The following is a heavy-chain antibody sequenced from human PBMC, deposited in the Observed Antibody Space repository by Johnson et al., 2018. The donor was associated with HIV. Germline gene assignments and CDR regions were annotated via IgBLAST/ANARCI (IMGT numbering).Heavy chain of an antibody. Sequence: VQLVESGGGLVQPGRSLRLSCAASGFTFDDYAMHWVRQAPGKGLEWVSLISWDGGSTYYADSVKGRFTISRDNSKHSLYMQMNSMRTEDTALSYCAKDGRCDVRGAFDIWGQGIRVTVSS. J-gene: IGHJ3*02. D-gene: IGHD3-10*02. CDR3: AKDGRCDVRGAFDI. CDR2: ISWDGGST. V-gene: IGHV3-43*01. CDR1: GFTFDDYA.